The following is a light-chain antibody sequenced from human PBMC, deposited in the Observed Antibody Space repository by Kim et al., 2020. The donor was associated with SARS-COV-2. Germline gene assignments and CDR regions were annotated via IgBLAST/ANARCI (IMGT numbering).Light chain of an antibody. CDR3: QSCDRSLSGWV. J-gene: IGLJ3*02. CDR2: YNV. V-gene: IGLV1-40*01. CDR1: SNIGGGYD. Sequence: TTYGAGSSNIGGGYDVHWYQQLPGGAPKSLIFYNVNRPSAVPDRFSGSKSGTSASLAITGLQAEDEADYYCQSCDRSLSGWVFGGGTQLTVL.